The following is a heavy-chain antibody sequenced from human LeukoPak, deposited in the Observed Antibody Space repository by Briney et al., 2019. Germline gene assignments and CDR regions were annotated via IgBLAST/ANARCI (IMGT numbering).Heavy chain of an antibody. V-gene: IGHV3-21*01. CDR3: VRDLMCSGSRTAYLHD. CDR2: ISRSSRHV. Sequence: GGSLRLSCAASGFTFSDYSMNWVRQAPGKGLEWVSSISRSSRHVYYAGSVKGRFTISRDNAKNSLYLQMNSLRADDMAVYFCVRDLMCSGSRTAYLHDWGQGTLVTVSS. D-gene: IGHD2-8*02. J-gene: IGHJ1*01. CDR1: GFTFSDYS.